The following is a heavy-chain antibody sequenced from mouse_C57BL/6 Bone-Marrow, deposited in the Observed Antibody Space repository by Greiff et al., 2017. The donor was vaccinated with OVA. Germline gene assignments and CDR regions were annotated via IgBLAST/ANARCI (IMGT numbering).Heavy chain of an antibody. CDR1: GYTFTSYW. J-gene: IGHJ2*01. CDR3: TKTDDGYYWDPSYFDY. V-gene: IGHV1-5*01. Sequence: VQLKQSGTVLARPGASVKMSCKTSGYTFTSYWMHWVKQRPGQGLEWIGAIYPGNSDTSYNQKFKGKAKLTAVTSASTAYMELSSLTNEDSAVYYCTKTDDGYYWDPSYFDYWGQGTTLTVSS. D-gene: IGHD2-3*01. CDR2: IYPGNSDT.